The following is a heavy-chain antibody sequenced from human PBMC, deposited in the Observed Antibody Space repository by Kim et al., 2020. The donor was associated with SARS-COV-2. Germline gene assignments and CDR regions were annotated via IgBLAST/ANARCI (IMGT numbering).Heavy chain of an antibody. CDR1: GFTFSSHT. D-gene: IGHD3-10*01. CDR3: ARGWGSYYFDY. CDR2: ISSSGTYI. J-gene: IGHJ4*02. V-gene: IGHV3-21*03. Sequence: GGSLRLSCAASGFTFSSHTMNWVRQAPGKGLEWVSSISSSGTYIYYADSVKGRFTISRDNAKSSLYLQMNSLRAEDTALYYCARGWGSYYFDYWGQGTLVTVSS.